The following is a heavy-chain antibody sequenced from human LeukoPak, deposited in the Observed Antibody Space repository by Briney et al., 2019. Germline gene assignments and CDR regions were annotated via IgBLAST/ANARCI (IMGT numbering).Heavy chain of an antibody. D-gene: IGHD6-19*01. Sequence: GGSLRLSCAASGFTFSGYWMSWVRQAPGKGLEWVANIKQDGSEKYYVDSVKGRFTISRDNAKNSLYLQMNSLRAEDTAVYYCARARLGSGWYDYWGQGTLVTVSS. CDR3: ARARLGSGWYDY. V-gene: IGHV3-7*01. CDR2: IKQDGSEK. CDR1: GFTFSGYW. J-gene: IGHJ4*02.